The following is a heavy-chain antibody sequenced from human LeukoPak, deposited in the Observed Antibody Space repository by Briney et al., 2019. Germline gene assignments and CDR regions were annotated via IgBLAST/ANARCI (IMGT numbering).Heavy chain of an antibody. Sequence: PGGSLRLSCAASGFTFSSYSMNWVRQAPGKGLEWVSSISSSSSYIYYADSVKGRFTISRDNAKNSLYLQMNSLRDEDTAAYYCARVGALSSSWLLYWGQGTLVTVSS. J-gene: IGHJ4*02. CDR2: ISSSSSYI. V-gene: IGHV3-21*01. CDR3: ARVGALSSSWLLY. CDR1: GFTFSSYS. D-gene: IGHD6-13*01.